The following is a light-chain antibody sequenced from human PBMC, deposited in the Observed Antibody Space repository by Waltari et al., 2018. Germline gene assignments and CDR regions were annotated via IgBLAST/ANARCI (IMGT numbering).Light chain of an antibody. CDR2: DVN. Sequence: QSALTQPASVSGSPGQSLTISCAGSSSDLGTYDFVTWYQQLPGTVPKLILVDVNKRPPGISARFSGSKSGNTASLTISGLLPEDEADYFCLSYTTSYTWLFGGGTRVTVL. J-gene: IGLJ3*02. V-gene: IGLV2-14*03. CDR1: SSDLGTYDF. CDR3: LSYTTSYTWL.